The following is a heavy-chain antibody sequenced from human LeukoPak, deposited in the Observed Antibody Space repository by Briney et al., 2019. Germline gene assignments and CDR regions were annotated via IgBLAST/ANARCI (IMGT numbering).Heavy chain of an antibody. CDR1: GGSISSSSYY. CDR3: ARRVVVTAHFDY. Sequence: PSETLPLTCTVSGGSISSSSYYWGWIRQPPGKGLEWIGSIYYSGSTYYNPSLKSRVTISVDTSKNQFSLKLSSVTAADTAVYYCARRVVVTAHFDYWGQGTLVTVSS. V-gene: IGHV4-39*07. J-gene: IGHJ4*02. CDR2: IYYSGST. D-gene: IGHD2-21*02.